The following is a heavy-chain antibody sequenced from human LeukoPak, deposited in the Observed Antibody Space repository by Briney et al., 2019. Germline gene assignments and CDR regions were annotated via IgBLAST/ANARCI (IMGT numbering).Heavy chain of an antibody. CDR3: ARGPARYCTNGVCQGQYYYYGMDV. V-gene: IGHV1-18*01. J-gene: IGHJ6*02. CDR2: ISAYNGNT. CDR1: GYTLTIYG. D-gene: IGHD2-8*01. Sequence: ASVKVSCKASGYTLTIYGISWVRQAPGQGLEWMGWISAYNGNTHYPLKLQGRVTMPTDTSTSTAYMELRSLRSDDTAVYYCARGPARYCTNGVCQGQYYYYGMDVWGQGTTVTVSS.